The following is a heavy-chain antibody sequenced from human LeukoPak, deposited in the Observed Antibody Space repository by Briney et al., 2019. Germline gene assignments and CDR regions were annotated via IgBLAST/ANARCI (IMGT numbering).Heavy chain of an antibody. CDR2: IKQDGSDK. V-gene: IGHV3-7*01. D-gene: IGHD5-18*01. CDR1: GFTFSSYW. Sequence: GGSLRLSCAASGFTFSSYWMSWVRQAPGKGLEWVANIKQDGSDKYYVDSMKGRFTISRDNTKNSLYLQMNNLRAEDTAVYYCAKGVQLLLQYFDYWGQGTLVTVSS. CDR3: AKGVQLLLQYFDY. J-gene: IGHJ4*02.